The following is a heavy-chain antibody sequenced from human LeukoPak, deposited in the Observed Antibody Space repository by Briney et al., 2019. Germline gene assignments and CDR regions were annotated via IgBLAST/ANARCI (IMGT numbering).Heavy chain of an antibody. D-gene: IGHD1-26*01. J-gene: IGHJ4*02. Sequence: PGGSLRLSCAASGFTFSSYAMSWVRQAPGKGLEWVSATSGSGGSTYYADSVKGRFTISRDNSKNTLYLQMNSLRAEDTAVYYCAKPQRDGSYYYDYWGQGTLVTVSS. V-gene: IGHV3-23*01. CDR2: TSGSGGST. CDR3: AKPQRDGSYYYDY. CDR1: GFTFSSYA.